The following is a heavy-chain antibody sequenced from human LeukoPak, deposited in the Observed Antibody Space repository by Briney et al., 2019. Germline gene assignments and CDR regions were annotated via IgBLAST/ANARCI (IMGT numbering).Heavy chain of an antibody. CDR1: GFTISSYA. V-gene: IGHV3-30*04. CDR3: ARALFKPGIAAAGFDY. CDR2: ISYDGSNK. J-gene: IGHJ4*02. D-gene: IGHD6-13*01. Sequence: GSLRLSCAASGFTISSYAMHWVRQAPGKGLEWVAVISYDGSNKYDADSVKGRFTISRDNSKNTLYLQVNSLRAEDTAVYYCARALFKPGIAAAGFDYWGQGTLVTVSS.